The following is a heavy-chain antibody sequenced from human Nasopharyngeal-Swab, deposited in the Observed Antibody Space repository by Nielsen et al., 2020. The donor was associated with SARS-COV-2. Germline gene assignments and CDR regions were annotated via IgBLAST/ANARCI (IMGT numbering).Heavy chain of an antibody. CDR3: ARNSADYDILTGYYKVPVNPPDV. V-gene: IGHV2-5*02. CDR2: IYWDDDK. Sequence: PGKALEWLALIYWDDDKRYSPSLKSRLTITKDTSKNQVVLTMTNMDPVDTATYYCARNSADYDILTGYYKVPVNPPDVWGQGTTVTVSS. D-gene: IGHD3-9*01. J-gene: IGHJ6*02.